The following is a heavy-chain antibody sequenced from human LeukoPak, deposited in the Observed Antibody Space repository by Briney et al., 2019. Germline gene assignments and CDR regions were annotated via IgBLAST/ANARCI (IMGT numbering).Heavy chain of an antibody. CDR3: ARGVEPLAANTLAY. V-gene: IGHV3-23*01. CDR2: IGGSGISA. CDR1: GFTFSNYA. J-gene: IGHJ4*02. D-gene: IGHD1-14*01. Sequence: GGSLRLSCAASGFTFSNYAMGWVRQAPGKGLEWVSAIGGSGISALYADSVAGRFTISRDNSRNTLYLHMNSLRADDTAVYYCARGVEPLAANTLAYWGQGTLVTVSS.